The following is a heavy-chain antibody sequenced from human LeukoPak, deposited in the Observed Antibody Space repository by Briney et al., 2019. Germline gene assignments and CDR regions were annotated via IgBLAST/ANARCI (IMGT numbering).Heavy chain of an antibody. V-gene: IGHV1-2*02. CDR2: IRPTGGGT. CDR1: GSTFTGYH. CDR3: ARGGNVVAGYHLTDYGMDV. D-gene: IGHD6-19*01. Sequence: ASVKVSCKASGSTFTGYHVIWVRQAPGQGLEWMGWIRPTGGGTKYAQKFQGRVTKTKDTSIDTFYMELNRLRSDDTAVYYCARGGNVVAGYHLTDYGMDVWGQGTKVTVSS. J-gene: IGHJ6*02.